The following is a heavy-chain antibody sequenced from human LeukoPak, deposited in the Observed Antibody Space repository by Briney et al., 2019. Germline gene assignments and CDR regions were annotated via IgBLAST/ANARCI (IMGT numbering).Heavy chain of an antibody. V-gene: IGHV4-61*02. CDR1: GGSISSGSYY. CDR3: ARVVPAAETYYYYYMDV. D-gene: IGHD2-2*01. Sequence: KTSQTLSLTCTVSGGSISSGSYYWSWIRQPAGKGLEWIGRIYTSGSTNYNPSLESRVTISVDTSKNQFSLKLSSVTAADTAVYYCARVVPAAETYYYYYMDVWGKGTTVTVSS. J-gene: IGHJ6*03. CDR2: IYTSGST.